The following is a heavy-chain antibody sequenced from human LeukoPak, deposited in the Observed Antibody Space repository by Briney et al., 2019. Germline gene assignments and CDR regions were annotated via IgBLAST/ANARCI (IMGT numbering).Heavy chain of an antibody. Sequence: PGGSLRLSCAASGFTFSDYAMSWVRQAPGTGLEWVSTISGSGGTTYYADSVKGRFTISRDNSKNTLYLQMNSLRPKDTAVYYCAKLHNLNCDYWGLGTLATVSS. CDR2: ISGSGGTT. V-gene: IGHV3-23*01. D-gene: IGHD1-14*01. CDR3: AKLHNLNCDY. CDR1: GFTFSDYA. J-gene: IGHJ4*02.